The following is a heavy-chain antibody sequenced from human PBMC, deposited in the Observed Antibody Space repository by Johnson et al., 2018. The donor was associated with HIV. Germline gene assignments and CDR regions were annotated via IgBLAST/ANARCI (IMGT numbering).Heavy chain of an antibody. Sequence: QMLLVESGGGVVQPGRSLRLSCIASGFTLSTYGMHWVRQAPGKGLQWVALLSYDGNNKYYSDPVQGRFTISSDNSKNTLYLHMNNLTAEDTAVYHCAKGYYDSSFGLDMWGQGTMVIVSS. CDR1: GFTLSTYG. J-gene: IGHJ3*02. CDR2: LSYDGNNK. D-gene: IGHD3-3*01. CDR3: AKGYYDSSFGLDM. V-gene: IGHV3-30*18.